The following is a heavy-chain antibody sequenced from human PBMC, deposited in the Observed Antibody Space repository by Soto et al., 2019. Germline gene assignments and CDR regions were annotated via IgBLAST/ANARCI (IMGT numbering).Heavy chain of an antibody. CDR3: ARDRYDSSGSFDY. CDR2: IWYDGSNK. V-gene: IGHV3-33*01. CDR1: GFTFSSYG. Sequence: GGSLRLSCAASGFTFSSYGMHWVRQAPGKGLEWVAVIWYDGSNKYYADSVKGRFTISRDYSKNTLYLQMNSLRAEDTAVYYCARDRYDSSGSFDYWGQGTLVTVSS. D-gene: IGHD3-22*01. J-gene: IGHJ4*02.